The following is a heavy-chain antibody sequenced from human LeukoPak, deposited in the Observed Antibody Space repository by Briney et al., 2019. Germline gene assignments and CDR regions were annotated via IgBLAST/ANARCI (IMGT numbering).Heavy chain of an antibody. J-gene: IGHJ4*02. V-gene: IGHV4-61*01. CDR1: GGSVSSGSYY. CDR2: IYYSGST. CDR3: AARDVLTGLHDY. D-gene: IGHD3-9*01. Sequence: SETLSLTCTVSGGSVSSGSYYWSWIRQPPGKGLEWIGYIYYSGSTNYNPSLKSRVTISVDTSKNQFSLKLSSVTAADTAVYYCAARDVLTGLHDYWGQGTLVTVSS.